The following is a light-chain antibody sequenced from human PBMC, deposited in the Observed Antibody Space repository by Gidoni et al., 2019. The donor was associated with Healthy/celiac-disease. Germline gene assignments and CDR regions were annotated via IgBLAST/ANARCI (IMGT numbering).Light chain of an antibody. CDR3: CSYAGSSTWV. CDR1: SSDVGSYNL. Sequence: QSALTPPATVSGSPGQSITLSCTGTSSDVGSYNLVSWYQQHPGKAPKLMIYEGSKPPSGVSNRFSGSKSGNTASLTISGLQAEDEADYYCCSYAGSSTWVFGGGTKLTVL. J-gene: IGLJ3*02. CDR2: EGS. V-gene: IGLV2-23*01.